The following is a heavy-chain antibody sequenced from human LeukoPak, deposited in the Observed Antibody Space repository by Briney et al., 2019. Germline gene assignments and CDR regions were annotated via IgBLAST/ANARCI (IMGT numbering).Heavy chain of an antibody. J-gene: IGHJ6*03. D-gene: IGHD6-13*01. CDR1: GFTFSSYA. V-gene: IGHV3-30*01. CDR2: ISYDGSNK. CDR3: ARDRAIAAAAGCYMDV. Sequence: QPGRSLRLSCAASGFTFSSYAMPWVRQAPGKGLEWVAVISYDGSNKYYADSVKGRFTISRDNSKNTLYLQMNSLRAEDTAVYYCARDRAIAAAAGCYMDVWGKGTTVTVSS.